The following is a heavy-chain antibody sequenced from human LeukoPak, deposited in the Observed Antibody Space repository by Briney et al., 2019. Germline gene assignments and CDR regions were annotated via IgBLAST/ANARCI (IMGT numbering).Heavy chain of an antibody. J-gene: IGHJ4*02. CDR1: GYSFTSYW. V-gene: IGHV5-10-1*01. CDR3: ARLPDHFDSSGYYHFYY. Sequence: GESLRISCKGSGYSFTSYWITWGREMPGKGLEWVGRIDPSDSYTNYSPSFQGHVTISADKSISTPYLQSSSPKASATAMYYSARLPDHFDSSGYYHFYYWGQGTLVTVSS. D-gene: IGHD3-22*01. CDR2: IDPSDSYT.